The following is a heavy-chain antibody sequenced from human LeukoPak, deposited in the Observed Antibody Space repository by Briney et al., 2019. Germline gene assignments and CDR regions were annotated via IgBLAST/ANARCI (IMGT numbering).Heavy chain of an antibody. D-gene: IGHD3-22*01. CDR3: TRPHVDGGYYYHQY. CDR1: GFTFNTYT. CDR2: VIASGKSA. V-gene: IGHV3-23*01. J-gene: IGHJ4*02. Sequence: GGSLRLSCAASGFTFNTYTMSWVRQAPGKGLEWVSGVIASGKSAFYAESVKGRFTISRDNSRNTLYLQMNSLRVEDTAIYYCTRPHVDGGYYYHQYWGQGILVTVSS.